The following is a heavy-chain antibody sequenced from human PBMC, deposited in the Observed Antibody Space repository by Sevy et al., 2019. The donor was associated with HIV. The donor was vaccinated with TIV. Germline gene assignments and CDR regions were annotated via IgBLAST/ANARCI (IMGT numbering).Heavy chain of an antibody. CDR1: GFTFSDYF. CDR3: ARGGGAVTTWADYHYYGMDV. CDR2: ISSSGTTI. D-gene: IGHD4-17*01. Sequence: GGSLRLSCAASGFTFSDYFMNWIRQAPGKGLEWVSYISSSGTTIYYADSVKGRFTTSRDNAKNSLYLQMNSLRAEDTAVYYCARGGGAVTTWADYHYYGMDVWGQGTTVTVSS. J-gene: IGHJ6*02. V-gene: IGHV3-11*04.